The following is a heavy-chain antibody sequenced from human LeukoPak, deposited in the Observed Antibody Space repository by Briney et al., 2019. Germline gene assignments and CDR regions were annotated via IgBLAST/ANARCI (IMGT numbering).Heavy chain of an antibody. D-gene: IGHD1-26*01. CDR1: GGSNSSGGYS. J-gene: IGHJ4*02. Sequence: SQTLSLTCAVSGGSNSSGGYSWSWLRQPPGKGLEWIGYIYHSGSTYYNPSLKSRVTISVDRSKNQFSLKLSSVTAADTAVYYCARSHDSGSYPYYFDCWGQGTLVTVSS. V-gene: IGHV4-30-2*01. CDR3: ARSHDSGSYPYYFDC. CDR2: IYHSGST.